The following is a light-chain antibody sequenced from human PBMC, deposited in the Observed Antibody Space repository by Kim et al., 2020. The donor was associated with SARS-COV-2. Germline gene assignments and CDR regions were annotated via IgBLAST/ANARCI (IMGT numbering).Light chain of an antibody. CDR3: AAWDDSLNGHVV. V-gene: IGLV1-44*01. Sequence: QRVTISCSGSSANIGSNPVNWYQQLPGTAPKLLIYSNNQRPSGVPDRFSGSKSGTSASLAISGIQSEDEADYYCAAWDDSLNGHVVFGGGTKLTVL. CDR1: SANIGSNP. CDR2: SNN. J-gene: IGLJ2*01.